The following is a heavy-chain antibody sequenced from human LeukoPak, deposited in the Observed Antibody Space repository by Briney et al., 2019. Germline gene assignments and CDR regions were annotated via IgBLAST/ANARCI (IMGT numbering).Heavy chain of an antibody. V-gene: IGHV3-21*01. CDR2: ISSSSSYI. Sequence: MAGGSLRLSCAASGFTFSSYSMKWVRQAPGKGLEWVSSISSSSSYIYYADSVKGRFTISRDNAKNSLYLQMNSLRAEDTAVYYCARDWATVTLPKNYYYGMDVWGQGTTVTVSS. D-gene: IGHD4-17*01. CDR3: ARDWATVTLPKNYYYGMDV. CDR1: GFTFSSYS. J-gene: IGHJ6*02.